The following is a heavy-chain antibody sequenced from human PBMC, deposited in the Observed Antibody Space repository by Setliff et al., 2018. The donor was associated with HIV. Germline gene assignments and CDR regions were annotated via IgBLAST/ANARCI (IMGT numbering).Heavy chain of an antibody. J-gene: IGHJ4*02. D-gene: IGHD3-22*01. CDR3: ARVLPYDSTGFLPYYFDN. Sequence: SETLSLTCTVSGGSISSGEYYGSWIRQPPGKGLEWLGYISSSGGTDYNPSLNSRIIISIDTSKNQFSLRLSSVTAADTAVYFCARVLPYDSTGFLPYYFDNWGQGTLVTSPQ. CDR1: GGSISSGEYY. CDR2: ISSSGGT. V-gene: IGHV4-30-4*08.